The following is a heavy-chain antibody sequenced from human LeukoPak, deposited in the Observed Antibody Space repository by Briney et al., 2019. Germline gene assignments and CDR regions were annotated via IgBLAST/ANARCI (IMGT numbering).Heavy chain of an antibody. CDR1: GYTFTSYG. J-gene: IGHJ4*02. Sequence: ASVKVSCKASGYTFTSYGISWVRQAPGQGLEWMGWISAYNGNTNYAQKLQGRVTMTTDTSTSTAYMELRSLRSDDTAVYYCARDQGARSVRDGPTPPMDYWGQGTLVTVSS. CDR2: ISAYNGNT. D-gene: IGHD5-24*01. CDR3: ARDQGARSVRDGPTPPMDY. V-gene: IGHV1-18*01.